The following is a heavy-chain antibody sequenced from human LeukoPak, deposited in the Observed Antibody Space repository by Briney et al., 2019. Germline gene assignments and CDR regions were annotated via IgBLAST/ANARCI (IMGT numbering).Heavy chain of an antibody. Sequence: GGSLRLSCAASGFTFSNYGMNWVRQAPGKGLEWVSYISSSSSTIYYADSVKGRFTVSRDNAKNSLYLQMNSLRAEDTAVYYCARETNDGFDIWGQGTLVTVCS. V-gene: IGHV3-48*01. D-gene: IGHD1-7*01. J-gene: IGHJ3*02. CDR3: ARETNDGFDI. CDR2: ISSSSSTI. CDR1: GFTFSNYG.